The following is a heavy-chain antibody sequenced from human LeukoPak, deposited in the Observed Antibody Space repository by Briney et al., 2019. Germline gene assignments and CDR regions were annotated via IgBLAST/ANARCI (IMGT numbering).Heavy chain of an antibody. CDR1: GFTVSSNY. J-gene: IGHJ4*02. CDR3: ASYRVRGVIIDYYFDY. CDR2: IYSGGST. Sequence: GGSLRLSCAASGFTVSSNYMSWVRQAPGKGLEWVSVIYSGGSTYYADSVKSRFTISRDNSKNTLYLQMNSLRAEDTAVYYCASYRVRGVIIDYYFDYWGQGTLVTVSS. D-gene: IGHD3-10*01. V-gene: IGHV3-66*01.